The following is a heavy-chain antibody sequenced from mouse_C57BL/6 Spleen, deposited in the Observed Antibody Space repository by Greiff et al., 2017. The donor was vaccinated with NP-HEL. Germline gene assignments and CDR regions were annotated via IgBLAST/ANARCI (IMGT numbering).Heavy chain of an antibody. CDR3: ARGYSNRDWYFDV. CDR2: IHPNSGST. D-gene: IGHD2-5*01. CDR1: GYTFTSYW. J-gene: IGHJ1*03. Sequence: VQLQQPGAELVKPGASVKLSCKASGYTFTSYWMHWVKQRPGQGLEWIGMIHPNSGSTNYNEKFKSKATLTVDKSSSTAYMQLSSLTSEDSAVYYCARGYSNRDWYFDVWGTGTTVTVSS. V-gene: IGHV1-64*01.